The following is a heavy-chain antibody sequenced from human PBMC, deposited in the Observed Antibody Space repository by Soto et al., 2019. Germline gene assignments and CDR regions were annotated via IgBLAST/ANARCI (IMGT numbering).Heavy chain of an antibody. D-gene: IGHD2-2*01. V-gene: IGHV4-34*01. Sequence: QVQLQQWGAGLLKPSETLSLTCAVYGGSFSGYYWSWIRQPPGKGLEWIGEINHSGSTNYHPSLKSRVTISVDTSKNQFSLKLSSVTAADTAVYYCSRTPRDIVVVPAASKGSWFDPWGQGTLVTVSS. J-gene: IGHJ5*02. CDR3: SRTPRDIVVVPAASKGSWFDP. CDR1: GGSFSGYY. CDR2: INHSGST.